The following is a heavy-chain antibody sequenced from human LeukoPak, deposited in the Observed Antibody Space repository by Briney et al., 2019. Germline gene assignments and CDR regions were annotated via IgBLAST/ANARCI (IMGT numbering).Heavy chain of an antibody. CDR1: GGSFSVYY. CDR2: INHSGST. J-gene: IGHJ4*02. D-gene: IGHD2-8*01. V-gene: IGHV4-34*01. Sequence: SETLSLTCAVSGGSFSVYYWSWIRQPPGKGLEWMGEINHSGSTNYNPSLKSRVTISVDTSKNQFSLKLSSVTAADTAVYYCARKRRMAHYFDYWGQGTLVTVSS. CDR3: ARKRRMAHYFDY.